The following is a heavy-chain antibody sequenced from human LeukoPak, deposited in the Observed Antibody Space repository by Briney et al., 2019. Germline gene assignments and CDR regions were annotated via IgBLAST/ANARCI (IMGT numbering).Heavy chain of an antibody. CDR3: ATETGGDSSGVAFDY. V-gene: IGHV4-30-4*01. J-gene: IGHJ4*02. D-gene: IGHD3-22*01. Sequence: SETLSLTGTVSGGSISSGDYYWSWIRQPPGKGLEWIGYIYYSGSTYYNPSLKSRVTISVDTSKNQFSLKLSSVTAADTAVYYCATETGGDSSGVAFDYWGQGTLVTVSS. CDR1: GGSISSGDYY. CDR2: IYYSGST.